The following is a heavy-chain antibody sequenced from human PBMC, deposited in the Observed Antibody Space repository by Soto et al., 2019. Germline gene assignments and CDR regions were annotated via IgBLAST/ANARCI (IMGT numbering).Heavy chain of an antibody. CDR1: GYDFITYG. CDR2: ISAYSGDT. V-gene: IGHV1-18*01. D-gene: IGHD3-16*01. CDR3: AKATWVQLCEL. Sequence: QIQLVQSGAELKKPGASVKVSCKASGYDFITYGITWVRQAPGQGLEWMGWISAYSGDTNYAQKFQGRVTMTTDTSTSTAYMELRGLRSDDTAMYYCAKATWVQLCELWGQGTLVTVSS. J-gene: IGHJ4*02.